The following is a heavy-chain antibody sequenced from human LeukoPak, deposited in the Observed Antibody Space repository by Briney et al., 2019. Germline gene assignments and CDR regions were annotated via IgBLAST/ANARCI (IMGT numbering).Heavy chain of an antibody. D-gene: IGHD2-2*01. CDR3: ARVGCSSTSCYRRYMDV. V-gene: IGHV3-74*01. CDR1: GFTFSSYW. CDR2: INSDGSST. Sequence: GGSLRLSCAASGFTFSSYWMHWVRQAPGKGLVWVSRINSDGSSTSYADSVKGRFTISRDNAKNSLYLQMNSLRAEDTALYHCARVGCSSTSCYRRYMDVWGKGTTVTISS. J-gene: IGHJ6*03.